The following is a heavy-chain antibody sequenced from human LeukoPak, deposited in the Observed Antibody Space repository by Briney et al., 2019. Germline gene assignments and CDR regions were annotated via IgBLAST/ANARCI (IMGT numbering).Heavy chain of an antibody. D-gene: IGHD3-22*01. V-gene: IGHV3-15*01. CDR2: IKSKTDGGTT. J-gene: IGHJ4*02. Sequence: PGGSLRLSCAASGFTFSNAWMSWVRPAPGQGLEWVGRIKSKTDGGTTDYAAPVKGRFTISRDDSKNTLYLQMNSLKTEDTAVYYCTTTNPQYYYDSSGYYLDYWGQGTLVTVSS. CDR3: TTTNPQYYYDSSGYYLDY. CDR1: GFTFSNAW.